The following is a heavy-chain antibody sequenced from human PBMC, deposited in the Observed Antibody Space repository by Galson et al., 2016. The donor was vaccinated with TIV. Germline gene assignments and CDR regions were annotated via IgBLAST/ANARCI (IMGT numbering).Heavy chain of an antibody. CDR1: GDSVSSDGAA. Sequence: CAISGDSVSSDGAAWNWVRQSPSRGLEWLGRTYYRSRWYYDYKVSVKGRITINPDTSKNQFSLQLNSVTPEDTAVYYCTRAAGKNGASCYATCETFDIWGQGTMVTVSS. V-gene: IGHV6-1*01. CDR3: TRAAGKNGASCYATCETFDI. J-gene: IGHJ3*02. D-gene: IGHD2-2*01. CDR2: TYYRSRWYY.